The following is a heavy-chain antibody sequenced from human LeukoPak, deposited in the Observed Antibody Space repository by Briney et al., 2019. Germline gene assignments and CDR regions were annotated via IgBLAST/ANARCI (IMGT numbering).Heavy chain of an antibody. Sequence: SETLSLTCAVYGGSFSGYYWSWIRQPPGKGLEWIGEINHSGSTNYNPSLKSRVTISVDTSKNQFSLKLSSVTAADMAVYYCARDGSGSYSETRGAFDIWGQGTMVTVSS. J-gene: IGHJ3*02. V-gene: IGHV4-34*01. CDR1: GGSFSGYY. CDR3: ARDGSGSYSETRGAFDI. CDR2: INHSGST. D-gene: IGHD1-26*01.